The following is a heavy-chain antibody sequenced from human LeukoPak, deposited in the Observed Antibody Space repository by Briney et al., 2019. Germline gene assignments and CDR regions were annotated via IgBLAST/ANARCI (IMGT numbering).Heavy chain of an antibody. J-gene: IGHJ5*02. Sequence: KPSETLSLTCAVYGGSFSGYYWSWIRQPPGKGLEWIGEINHSGSTNYNPSLKSRVTISVDTSKNQFSLKLSSVTAADTAVYYCARSSGYSRVRWFDPWGQGTLVTVSS. CDR1: GGSFSGYY. CDR3: ARSSGYSRVRWFDP. V-gene: IGHV4-34*01. CDR2: INHSGST. D-gene: IGHD6-13*01.